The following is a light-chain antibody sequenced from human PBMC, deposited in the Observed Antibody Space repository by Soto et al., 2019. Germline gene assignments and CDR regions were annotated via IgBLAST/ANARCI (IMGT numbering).Light chain of an antibody. J-gene: IGLJ2*01. CDR3: ATWDDGLSGPV. V-gene: IGLV1-47*02. CDR2: ANN. CDR1: TSNIGSRY. Sequence: QSVLTQPPSASGTPGQRVTISCSGRTSNIGSRYVYWYQQFPGTAPKLLLYANNRRPSGVPDRFSGSKSGTSASLVITGLRSEDEAHYYCATWDDGLSGPVFGGGTKLTVL.